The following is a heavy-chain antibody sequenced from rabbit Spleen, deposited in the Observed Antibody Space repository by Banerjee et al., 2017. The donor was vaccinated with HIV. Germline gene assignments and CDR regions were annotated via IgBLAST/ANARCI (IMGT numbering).Heavy chain of an antibody. J-gene: IGHJ6*01. CDR1: GFSFSSNEY. CDR2: IAGDSSGFT. CDR3: ARDTGTSFSSYGMDL. Sequence: QSLEESGGDLVKPGASLTLTCTASGFSFSSNEYMCWVRQAPGKGLGWISCIAGDSSGFTYSATWAKGRFTCSKTSSTTVTLQMTSLTVADTATYFCARDTGTSFSSYGMDLWGQGTLVTVS. D-gene: IGHD7-1*01. V-gene: IGHV1S40*01.